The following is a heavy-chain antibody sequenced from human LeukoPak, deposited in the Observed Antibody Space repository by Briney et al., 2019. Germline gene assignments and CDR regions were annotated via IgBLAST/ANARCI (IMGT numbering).Heavy chain of an antibody. Sequence: PSETLSLTCTVSGGSISSYYWSWIRQPPGKGLEWIGYIYYSGSTNYNPSLKSRVTISVDTSKNQFSLKLSSVTAADTAVYYCARATDYYGSGTQRWYFDYWGQGTLVTVPS. J-gene: IGHJ4*02. V-gene: IGHV4-59*01. CDR2: IYYSGST. CDR3: ARATDYYGSGTQRWYFDY. D-gene: IGHD3-10*01. CDR1: GGSISSYY.